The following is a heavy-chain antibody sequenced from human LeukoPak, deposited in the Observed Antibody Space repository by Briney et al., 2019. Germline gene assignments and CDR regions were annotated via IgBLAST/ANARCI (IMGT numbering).Heavy chain of an antibody. D-gene: IGHD2-21*02. CDR2: ISAYNGNT. V-gene: IGHV1-18*01. CDR1: GYTFTSYG. J-gene: IGHJ6*03. Sequence: ASLKVSCKASGYTFTSYGISWVRQAPGQGLEWMGWISAYNGNTNYAQKLQGRVTMTTDTSTSTAYMELRSLRSDDTAVYYCARGPEVTTISYYYYNMDVSGKGTTVTVSS. CDR3: ARGPEVTTISYYYYNMDV.